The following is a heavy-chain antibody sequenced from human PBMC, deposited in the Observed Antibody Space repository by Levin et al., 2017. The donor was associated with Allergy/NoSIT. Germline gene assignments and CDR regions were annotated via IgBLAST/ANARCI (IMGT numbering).Heavy chain of an antibody. CDR3: AKDGVVVPAAREQYYDYGMDG. V-gene: IGHV3-30*18. J-gene: IGHJ6*02. Sequence: GGSLRLSCAASGFTFSSYGMHWVRQAPGKGLEWVAVISYDGSNKYYADSVKGRFTISRDNSKNTLYLQMNSLRAEDTAVYYCAKDGVVVPAAREQYYDYGMDGWGQGTTVTVSS. D-gene: IGHD2-2*01. CDR2: ISYDGSNK. CDR1: GFTFSSYG.